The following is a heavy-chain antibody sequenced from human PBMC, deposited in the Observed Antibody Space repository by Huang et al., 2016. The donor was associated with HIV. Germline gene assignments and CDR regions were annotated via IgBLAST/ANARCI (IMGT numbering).Heavy chain of an antibody. D-gene: IGHD3-10*01. V-gene: IGHV5-51*01. CDR3: ARLIGSPSFYYGLDV. CDR2: IYPSDSDT. Sequence: EVQLVQSGAEVKKPGESLKISCKGSGYRFRSNWIGWVRQMPGKGLEWMGIIYPSDSDTRYSPSFQGKVTISADKSINTAYLQWSSLKASDTAMYYCARLIGSPSFYYGLDVWGQGTTVTVSS. J-gene: IGHJ6*02. CDR1: GYRFRSNW.